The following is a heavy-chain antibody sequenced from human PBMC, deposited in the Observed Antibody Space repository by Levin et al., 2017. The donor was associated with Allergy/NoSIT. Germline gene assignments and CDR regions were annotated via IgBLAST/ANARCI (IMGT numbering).Heavy chain of an antibody. V-gene: IGHV4-59*01. CDR1: GASISTYH. D-gene: IGHD2-2*01. CDR3: ARDRVIDQSGNYYYYGMDL. CDR2: IYSSGST. J-gene: IGHJ6*02. Sequence: PSETLSLTCTVSGASISTYHWSSIRQPPGKGLEWIGYIYSSGSTNYNPSLKSRLTISVDTSRNQFSLKLSSVTAADTAVYYCARDRVIDQSGNYYYYGMDLWGQGTTVIVSS.